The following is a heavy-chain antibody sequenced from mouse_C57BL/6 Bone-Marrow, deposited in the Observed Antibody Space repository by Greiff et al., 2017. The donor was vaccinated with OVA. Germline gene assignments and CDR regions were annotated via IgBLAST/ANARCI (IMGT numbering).Heavy chain of an antibody. CDR1: GYTFTSYW. J-gene: IGHJ1*03. Sequence: QVQLQQPGAELVKPGASVKMSCKASGYTFTSYWITWVKQRPGQGLEWIGDIYPGSGSTNYNEKFKSKATLTVDTSSSTAYMQLSSLASEDSAVYYCARSYGSSRGYFDVWGTGTTVTVSS. CDR2: IYPGSGST. CDR3: ARSYGSSRGYFDV. V-gene: IGHV1-55*01. D-gene: IGHD1-1*01.